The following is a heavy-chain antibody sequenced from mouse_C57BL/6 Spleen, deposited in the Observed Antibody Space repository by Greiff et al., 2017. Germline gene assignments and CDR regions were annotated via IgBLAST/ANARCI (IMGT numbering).Heavy chain of an antibody. Sequence: VQLQQSGPELVKPGASVKISCKASGYTFTDYYMNWVKQSHGKSLEWIGDINPKTGGTSYNQKFKGKATLTVDKSSRTAYMELRSLTSEDSAVYYCARGYYGSSYDYFDYWGQGTTRTVSS. CDR1: GYTFTDYY. CDR2: INPKTGGT. V-gene: IGHV1-26*01. J-gene: IGHJ2*01. CDR3: ARGYYGSSYDYFDY. D-gene: IGHD1-1*01.